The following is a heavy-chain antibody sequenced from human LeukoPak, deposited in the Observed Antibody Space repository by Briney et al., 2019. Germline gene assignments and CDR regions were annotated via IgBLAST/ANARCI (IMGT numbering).Heavy chain of an antibody. CDR1: GGSISSSSYY. D-gene: IGHD3-16*02. CDR2: IYYSGST. CDR3: AAIMITFGGVIVYDAFDI. J-gene: IGHJ3*02. V-gene: IGHV4-39*01. Sequence: SETLSLTCTVSGGSISSSSYYWGWIRQPPGKGLEWIGSIYYSGSTYYNPSLKSRVTISVGTSKNQFSLKLSSVTAADTAVYYCAAIMITFGGVIVYDAFDIWGQGTMVTVSS.